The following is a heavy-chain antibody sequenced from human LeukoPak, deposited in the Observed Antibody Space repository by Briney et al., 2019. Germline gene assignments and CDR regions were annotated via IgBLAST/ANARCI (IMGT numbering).Heavy chain of an antibody. CDR3: ARVPTFYCSGGSCYENAFDI. Sequence: GGSLRLSCAASGFTFSDFYMSWIRQAPGKGLEWVSYISSGGSITHYADSVKGRFTISRDNAKNALYLQMSSLRVEDTAVYYCARVPTFYCSGGSCYENAFDIWGQGTMVTVSS. CDR2: ISSGGSIT. CDR1: GFTFSDFY. D-gene: IGHD2-15*01. J-gene: IGHJ3*02. V-gene: IGHV3-11*04.